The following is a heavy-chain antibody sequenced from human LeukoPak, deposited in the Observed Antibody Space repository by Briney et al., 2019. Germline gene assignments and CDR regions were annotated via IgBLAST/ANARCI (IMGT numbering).Heavy chain of an antibody. CDR2: ISYDGSNK. J-gene: IGHJ6*02. D-gene: IGHD6-13*01. CDR3: ARIRQQPYYYGMDV. V-gene: IGHV3-30-3*01. CDR1: GFTFRSYA. Sequence: GRSLRLSCAASGFTFRSYAMHWVRQAPGKGLEWVAVISYDGSNKYYADSVKGRFTIFRDNSKNTLYLQMNSLRAEDTAVYYCARIRQQPYYYGMDVWGQGTTVTVSS.